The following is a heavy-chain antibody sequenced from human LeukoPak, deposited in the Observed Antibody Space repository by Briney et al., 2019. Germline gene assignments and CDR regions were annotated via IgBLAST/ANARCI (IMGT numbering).Heavy chain of an antibody. CDR2: LYSDGNT. CDR1: GFTVITND. Sequence: GGSLRLSCAASGFTVITNDMTWVRKAPGKGLEWVSVLYSDGNTKYSDSVQGRFTISRDNSKNTLYLEMNSLSPDDTAVYYCARGVEPLAANTLAYWGQGTLVTVSS. CDR3: ARGVEPLAANTLAY. J-gene: IGHJ4*02. D-gene: IGHD1-14*01. V-gene: IGHV3-53*01.